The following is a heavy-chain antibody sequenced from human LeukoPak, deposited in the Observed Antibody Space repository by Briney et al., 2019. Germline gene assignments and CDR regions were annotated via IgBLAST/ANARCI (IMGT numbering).Heavy chain of an antibody. CDR3: ARGGVGHCSGGSCPTSWFDP. V-gene: IGHV1-18*01. CDR1: GYTFTNFG. J-gene: IGHJ5*02. Sequence: ASVNVSCKASGYTFTNFGVGWVRQAPGQGLEWMGWISPYNGNTDYPQKVQGRVTMTTDTSTSTAYMELRSLTSDDTAVYYCARGGVGHCSGGSCPTSWFDPWGQGTLVTVSS. CDR2: ISPYNGNT. D-gene: IGHD2-15*01.